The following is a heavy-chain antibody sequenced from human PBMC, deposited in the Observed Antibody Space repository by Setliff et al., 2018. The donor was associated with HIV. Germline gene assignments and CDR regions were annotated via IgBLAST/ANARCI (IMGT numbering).Heavy chain of an antibody. D-gene: IGHD3-10*01. V-gene: IGHV4-4*07. J-gene: IGHJ6*03. Sequence: SETLSLTCTVSGGSISNYYWSWIRQPAGKGLEWIGRIYTSGSTNYNPSLKSRVTISVDTSKNQFSLKLSSVTAADTAVYYCAREWRGRYYYYMDVWGKGTTVTVSS. CDR3: AREWRGRYYYYMDV. CDR1: GGSISNYY. CDR2: IYTSGST.